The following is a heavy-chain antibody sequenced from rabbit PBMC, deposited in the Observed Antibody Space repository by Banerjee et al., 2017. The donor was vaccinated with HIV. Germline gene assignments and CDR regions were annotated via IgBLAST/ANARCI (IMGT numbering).Heavy chain of an antibody. D-gene: IGHD6-1*01. CDR3: ARGDDGYGYYRSFNL. CDR1: GFSFSSGYD. V-gene: IGHV1S45*01. Sequence: QEQLVESGGGLVQPGASLTLTCKASGFSFSSGYDMCWVRQAPGKGLEWIACIAAGSGSTYYASWAKGRFTVSKTSSTTVTLQMTSLTAADTATYFCARGDDGYGYYRSFNLWGPGTLVTDS. J-gene: IGHJ4*01. CDR2: IAAGSGST.